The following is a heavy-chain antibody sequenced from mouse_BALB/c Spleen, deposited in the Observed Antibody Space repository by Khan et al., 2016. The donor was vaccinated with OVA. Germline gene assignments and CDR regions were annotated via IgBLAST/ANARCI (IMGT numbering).Heavy chain of an antibody. D-gene: IGHD1-1*01. V-gene: IGHV5-9-4*01. Sequence: EVELVESGGGLVRPGGSLKLSCAASGFTFSSYALSWVRQTPEKRLEWVAEISKSGSNTYYPDTVTGRFTISRDNAKNTLYLEMSSLRSEDTAMYYCARDRYYGCSPDWFAYWGQGTLVTVSA. CDR3: ARDRYYGCSPDWFAY. CDR2: ISKSGSNT. CDR1: GFTFSSYA. J-gene: IGHJ3*01.